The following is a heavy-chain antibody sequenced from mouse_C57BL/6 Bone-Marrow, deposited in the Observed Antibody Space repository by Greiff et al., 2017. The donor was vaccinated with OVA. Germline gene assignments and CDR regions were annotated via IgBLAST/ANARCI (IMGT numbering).Heavy chain of an antibody. J-gene: IGHJ3*01. CDR1: GFTFSSYT. D-gene: IGHD2-4*01. CDR3: AREGNYDYDGAWFAY. V-gene: IGHV5-9*01. Sequence: EVKVVESGGGLVKPGGSLKLSCAASGFTFSSYTMSWVRQTPEKRLEWVATISGGGGNIYFPDSVKGPFTIFRDNAKNTLYRQMSSLRSEDTALYYCAREGNYDYDGAWFAYWGQGTLVTVSA. CDR2: ISGGGGNI.